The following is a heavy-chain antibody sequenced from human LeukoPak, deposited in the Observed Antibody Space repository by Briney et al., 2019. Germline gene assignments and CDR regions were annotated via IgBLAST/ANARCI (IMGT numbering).Heavy chain of an antibody. Sequence: GGSVRLSCAPSGFTFSIYAMSWVRQAPGKGREWVGRIKSNADGGTTDYATPVKGRFTISRENAKNSLYLQMHSLRAEDTAVYYCASYPSAYDRRRPNTDYWGQGTLVTVSP. CDR2: IKSNADGGTT. V-gene: IGHV3-15*01. D-gene: IGHD5-12*01. CDR1: GFTFSIYA. J-gene: IGHJ4*02. CDR3: ASYPSAYDRRRPNTDY.